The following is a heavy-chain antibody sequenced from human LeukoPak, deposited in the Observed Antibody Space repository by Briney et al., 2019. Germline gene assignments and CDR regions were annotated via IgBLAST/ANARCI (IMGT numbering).Heavy chain of an antibody. CDR3: ARGHSSSWYWDY. D-gene: IGHD6-13*01. CDR2: IYYSGST. V-gene: IGHV4-31*03. CDR1: GVSISSGGYY. J-gene: IGHJ4*02. Sequence: SETLSLTCTVSGVSISSGGYYWSWIRQHPGKGLEWIGYIYYSGSTYYNPSLKSRVTISVDTSKNQFSLKLSSVTAADTAVYYCARGHSSSWYWDYWGQGTLVTVSS.